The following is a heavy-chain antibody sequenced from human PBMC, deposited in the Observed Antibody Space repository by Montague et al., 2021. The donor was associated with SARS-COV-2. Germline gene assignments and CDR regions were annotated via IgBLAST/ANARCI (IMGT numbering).Heavy chain of an antibody. CDR1: GGSISSSSYY. V-gene: IGHV4-39*01. Sequence: SETLSLTCTVSGGSISSSSYYWGWIRQPPGKGLEWIGSIYYSGSTYYNPSLKSRATISVDTSENQFSLKLSSVTAADTAVYYCARHYYDSSGYYSPWYFDLGGRGTLVTVSS. CDR2: IYYSGST. CDR3: ARHYYDSSGYYSPWYFDL. J-gene: IGHJ2*01. D-gene: IGHD3-22*01.